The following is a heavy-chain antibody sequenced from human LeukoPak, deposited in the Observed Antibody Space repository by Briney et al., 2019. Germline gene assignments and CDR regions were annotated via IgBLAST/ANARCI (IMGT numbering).Heavy chain of an antibody. CDR1: GGSISSSSYY. V-gene: IGHV4-61*05. D-gene: IGHD1-1*01. J-gene: IGHJ4*02. Sequence: SETLSLTCTVSGGSISSSSYYWGWLRQPPGTGLEWLGYIYYSGSTYYNPSLKSRVTISVDTSKNQFSLKLSSVTAADTAVYYCARVVQLERHGEYYFDYWGQGTLVTVSS. CDR2: IYYSGST. CDR3: ARVVQLERHGEYYFDY.